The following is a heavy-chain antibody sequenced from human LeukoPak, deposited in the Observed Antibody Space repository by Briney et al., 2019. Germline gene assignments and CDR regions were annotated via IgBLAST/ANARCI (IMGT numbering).Heavy chain of an antibody. CDR1: GGSISSSSYY. D-gene: IGHD3-3*01. J-gene: IGHJ4*02. CDR3: ARASRLRFLEWLLHFDY. V-gene: IGHV4-39*01. CDR2: IYYSGST. Sequence: SETLSLTCTVSGGSISSSSYYWGWIRQPPGKGLEWIGSIYYSGSTYYNPSLKSRVTISVDTSKNQFSLKLSSVTAADTAVYYCARASRLRFLEWLLHFDYWGQGTLVTASS.